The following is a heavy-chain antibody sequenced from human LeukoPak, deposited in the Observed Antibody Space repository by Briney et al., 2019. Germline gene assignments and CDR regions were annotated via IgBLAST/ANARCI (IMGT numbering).Heavy chain of an antibody. D-gene: IGHD3-22*01. J-gene: IGHJ3*02. CDR3: ARLTDSSTYGAFDI. Sequence: GGSLRLSCAASGFTVSTNYMGWVRQAPGKGLEWVSVLYSGGSTYYPDSVKGGFTISRDNSQNTLYLQMDSLRPEDTAVYYCARLTDSSTYGAFDIWGHGRMVTVSS. CDR1: GFTVSTNY. CDR2: LYSGGST. V-gene: IGHV3-66*02.